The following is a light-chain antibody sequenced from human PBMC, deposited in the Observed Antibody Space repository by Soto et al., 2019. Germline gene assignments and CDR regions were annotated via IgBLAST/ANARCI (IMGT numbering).Light chain of an antibody. V-gene: IGKV3D-15*01. CDR2: GAS. CDR3: QHYNNWPPIT. J-gene: IGKJ5*01. Sequence: EIVMTQSPATLSVSPGERATLSCRASQSVSSKLAWYQQKPGQAPRLLIHGASTRATGIPARFTGSGSGTEFTLTISSLQTEDFAVYACQHYNNWPPITFGQGTRLEIK. CDR1: QSVSSK.